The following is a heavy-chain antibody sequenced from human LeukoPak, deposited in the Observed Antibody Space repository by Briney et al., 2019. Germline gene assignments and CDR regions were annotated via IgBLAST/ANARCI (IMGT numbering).Heavy chain of an antibody. CDR2: INPNSGGT. J-gene: IGHJ3*02. Sequence: APVKVSCKASGYTFTGYYMHWVRQAPGQGLEWMGWINPNSGGTNYAQKLQGRVTMTTDTSTSTAYMELRSLRSDDTAVYYCARGLRGGWTSDAFDIWGQGTMVTVSS. CDR3: ARGLRGGWTSDAFDI. D-gene: IGHD3-16*01. V-gene: IGHV1-2*02. CDR1: GYTFTGYY.